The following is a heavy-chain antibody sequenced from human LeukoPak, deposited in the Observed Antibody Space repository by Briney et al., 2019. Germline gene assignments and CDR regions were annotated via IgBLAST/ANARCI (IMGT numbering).Heavy chain of an antibody. CDR2: ISWNSGSI. V-gene: IGHV3-9*01. D-gene: IGHD6-25*01. Sequence: SGGSLRLSCAASGFTFDDYAMHWVRQVPGKGLEWVSGISWNSGSIGYADSVKGRFTISRDNAKNSLHLQMNSLRAEDTALYYCAKDKSGRGAGGLDYWGQGTLVTVSS. CDR1: GFTFDDYA. J-gene: IGHJ4*02. CDR3: AKDKSGRGAGGLDY.